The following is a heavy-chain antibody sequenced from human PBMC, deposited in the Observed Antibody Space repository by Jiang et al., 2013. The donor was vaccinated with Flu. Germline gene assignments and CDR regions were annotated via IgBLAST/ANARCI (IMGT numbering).Heavy chain of an antibody. J-gene: IGHJ3*02. D-gene: IGHD2-2*01. Sequence: GAEVKKPGTSVKVSCKASGFTFTSSAMQWVRQARGQRLEWIGWIVVGSGNTNYAQKFQERVTITRDMSTSTAYMELSSLRSEDTAVYYCAVLPAASEPDAFDIWGQGTMVTVSS. CDR3: AVLPAASEPDAFDI. CDR1: GFTFTSSA. V-gene: IGHV1-58*02. CDR2: IVVGSGNT.